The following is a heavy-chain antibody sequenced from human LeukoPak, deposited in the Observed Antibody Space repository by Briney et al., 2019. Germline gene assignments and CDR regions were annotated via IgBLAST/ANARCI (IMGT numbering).Heavy chain of an antibody. CDR1: GFTFSSYW. J-gene: IGHJ6*03. V-gene: IGHV3-74*01. Sequence: PGGSLRLSCAASGFTFSSYWMHWVRQAPGKGLVWVSRISTDGSSTSYADSVKGRFTISRDNAKNSLYLQMNSLRAEDTAVYYCARVGSSWYIYYYYMDVWGKGTTVTVSS. D-gene: IGHD6-13*01. CDR2: ISTDGSST. CDR3: ARVGSSWYIYYYYMDV.